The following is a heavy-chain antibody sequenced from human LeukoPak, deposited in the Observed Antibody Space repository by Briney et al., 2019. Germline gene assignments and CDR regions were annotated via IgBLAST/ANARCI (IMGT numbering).Heavy chain of an antibody. CDR2: INSNSGGI. V-gene: IGHV1-2*02. CDR1: GYTFTGYY. CDR3: ARGYCSTTSCYFFDY. J-gene: IGHJ4*02. Sequence: ASVKVSCKASGYTFTGYYIHWVRQAPGQGLEWMGWINSNSGGINYAQKFQGRVTMTRDTSINTAYMELSSLRSDDTAVYYCARGYCSTTSCYFFDYWGQGTLVTVSS. D-gene: IGHD2-2*01.